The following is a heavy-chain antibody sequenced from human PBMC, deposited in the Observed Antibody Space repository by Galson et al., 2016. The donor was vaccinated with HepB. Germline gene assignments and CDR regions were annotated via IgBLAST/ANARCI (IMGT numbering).Heavy chain of an antibody. CDR3: ARGGLYCVGTSCRRQFPLPAPLAD. J-gene: IGHJ4*02. D-gene: IGHD2-2*01. V-gene: IGHV3-74*01. CDR1: GLTFSRYW. Sequence: SLRLSCAAPGLTFSRYWMHWVRQAPGKGLVWVSRINSDDSSASYADSVKGRFTISRDNAKNTLFLQMNRLRAEDTAVYYCARGGLYCVGTSCRRQFPLPAPLADWGQGTLVTVSS. CDR2: INSDDSSA.